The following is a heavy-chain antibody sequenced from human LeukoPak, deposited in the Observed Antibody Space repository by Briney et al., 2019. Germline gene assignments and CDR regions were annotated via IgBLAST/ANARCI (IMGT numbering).Heavy chain of an antibody. CDR2: IKSKTDGGTT. Sequence: GGSLSLLCAVSGFTFSNAWMSGVRQAPGKGREWVGRIKSKTDGGTTDYAAAVKGRFTISRDDSKNTLYLQMNSLTTQDTAVYYCTTIGGRDYWGQGTLVTVSS. D-gene: IGHD3-16*01. CDR1: GFTFSNAW. CDR3: TTIGGRDY. V-gene: IGHV3-15*01. J-gene: IGHJ4*02.